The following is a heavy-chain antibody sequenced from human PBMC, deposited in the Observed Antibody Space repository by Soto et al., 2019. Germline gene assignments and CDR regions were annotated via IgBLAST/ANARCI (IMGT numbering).Heavy chain of an antibody. Sequence: QVQLVESGGGVVQPGRSQRLSCAASGFTFSMYGMHWVRQAPGKGLEWMATVYYDGHNKYYADSVRGRFTISRDNTKNMVYLHMNSLRAEDTAVYYCARDPPSTLGSFDIWGRGTMVTVSS. CDR3: ARDPPSTLGSFDI. D-gene: IGHD2-2*01. J-gene: IGHJ3*02. CDR1: GFTFSMYG. CDR2: VYYDGHNK. V-gene: IGHV3-33*01.